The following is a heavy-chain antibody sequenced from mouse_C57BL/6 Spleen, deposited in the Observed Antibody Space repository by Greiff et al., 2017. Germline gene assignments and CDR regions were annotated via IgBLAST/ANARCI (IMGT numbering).Heavy chain of an antibody. CDR2: IDPSDSYT. J-gene: IGHJ1*03. Sequence: VQLQQPGAELVRPGTSVKLSCKASGYTFTSYWMHWVKQRPGQGLEWIGVIDPSDSYTNYNQKFKGKATLTVDTSSSTAYMQLSSLTSEDSAVYYGARPHYRDRRDGYFDVWGKGTTVTVSS. CDR1: GYTFTSYW. V-gene: IGHV1-59*01. D-gene: IGHD1-2*01. CDR3: ARPHYRDRRDGYFDV.